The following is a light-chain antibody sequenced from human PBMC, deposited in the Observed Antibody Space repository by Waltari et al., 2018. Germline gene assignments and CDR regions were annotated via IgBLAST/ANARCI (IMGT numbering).Light chain of an antibody. Sequence: QAVLTQPSSLSASPGASASLTCTLRSVINVGPYRIYWYQQRPGSPPQYLLRYKSDSDKQQGSGVPSRFSGSKDASANAGILLISGLQSEDEADYYCMIWHNSDVVFGGGTKLTVL. CDR1: SVINVGPYR. V-gene: IGLV5-45*03. J-gene: IGLJ2*01. CDR3: MIWHNSDVV. CDR2: YKSDSDK.